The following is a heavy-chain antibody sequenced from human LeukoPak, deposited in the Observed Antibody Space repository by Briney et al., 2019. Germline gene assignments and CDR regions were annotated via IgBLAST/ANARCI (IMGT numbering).Heavy chain of an antibody. CDR2: IRYDGSNK. Sequence: GGSLRLSCAASGFTFSSYGMHWVRQAPGKGLEWVAFIRYDGSNKYYADSVKGRFTISRDNSKNTLYLQMNSLRAEDTAVCYCAKVGVVVPAAIVNWFDPWGQGTLVTVSS. CDR1: GFTFSSYG. J-gene: IGHJ5*02. D-gene: IGHD2-2*01. CDR3: AKVGVVVPAAIVNWFDP. V-gene: IGHV3-30*02.